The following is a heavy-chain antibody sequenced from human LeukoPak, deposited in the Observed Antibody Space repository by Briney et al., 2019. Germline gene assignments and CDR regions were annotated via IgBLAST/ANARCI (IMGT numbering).Heavy chain of an antibody. J-gene: IGHJ4*02. CDR1: GFTFSYAW. CDR2: IKSKTDGGTT. Sequence: GGSLRLSCAASGFTFSYAWMNWVRQAPGKGLEWVGRIKSKTDGGTTDYAAPVKGRFTISRDDSKNTLYLQMNSLKTEDTAVYYCTTGVLRYFDWLIWGQGTLVTVSS. V-gene: IGHV3-15*01. CDR3: TTGVLRYFDWLI. D-gene: IGHD3-9*01.